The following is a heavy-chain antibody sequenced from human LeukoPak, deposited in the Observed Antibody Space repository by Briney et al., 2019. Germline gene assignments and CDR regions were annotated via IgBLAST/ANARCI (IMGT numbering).Heavy chain of an antibody. J-gene: IGHJ4*02. V-gene: IGHV3-7*01. CDR3: ARVPRPARYFDWPEKFFDY. CDR2: IKQDGSEK. Sequence: PGGSLRLSCVVSGFTFSESWMSWVRQAPGKGLEWVANIKQDGSEKYYVDSVKGRFTISRDNAKNSLYLQMNSLRAEDTAVYYCARVPRPARYFDWPEKFFDYWGQGTLVTVSS. D-gene: IGHD3-9*01. CDR1: GFTFSESW.